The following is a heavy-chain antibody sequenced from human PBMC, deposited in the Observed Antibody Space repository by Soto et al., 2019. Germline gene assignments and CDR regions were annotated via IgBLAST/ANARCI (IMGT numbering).Heavy chain of an antibody. CDR2: ISAYNGNT. Sequence: QVQLVQSGAEVKKPGASVKVSCKASGYTFTSYGISWVRQAPGQGLEWMGWISAYNGNTNYAQKLLGRVTMTTDTSTSTAYMELRSLRSDDTDVYYCARDDCSSTSCAIRWFDPWGQGTLVTVSS. CDR3: ARDDCSSTSCAIRWFDP. J-gene: IGHJ5*02. CDR1: GYTFTSYG. D-gene: IGHD2-2*01. V-gene: IGHV1-18*01.